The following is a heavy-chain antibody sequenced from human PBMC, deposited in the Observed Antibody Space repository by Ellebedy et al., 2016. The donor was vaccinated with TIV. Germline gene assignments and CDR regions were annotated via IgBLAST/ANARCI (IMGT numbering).Heavy chain of an antibody. CDR3: TQGVNGSMVRGVNYYYGMDV. J-gene: IGHJ6*02. D-gene: IGHD3-10*01. CDR1: GCTFSSYA. Sequence: SVKVSXKASGCTFSSYAISWVRQAPGQGLEWMGRIIPILGIANYAQKFQGRVTITADKSTSTAYMELSSLRSEDTAVYYCTQGVNGSMVRGVNYYYGMDVWGQGTTVTVSS. V-gene: IGHV1-69*04. CDR2: IIPILGIA.